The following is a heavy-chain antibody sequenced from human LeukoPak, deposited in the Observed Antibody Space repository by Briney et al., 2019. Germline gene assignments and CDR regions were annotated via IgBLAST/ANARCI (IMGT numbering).Heavy chain of an antibody. V-gene: IGHV3-64D*06. D-gene: IGHD3-22*01. Sequence: QPGGSLRLSCSASGFTFSTSAIHWVRQAPGKGLEYVSAISSNGGSTYYAGSVKGRFTISRDNSKNTLSLQMSSLRPEDTAVYYCVKLPYSDTSAYYVDYWGQGTLVTVSS. CDR1: GFTFSTSA. CDR2: ISSNGGST. CDR3: VKLPYSDTSAYYVDY. J-gene: IGHJ4*02.